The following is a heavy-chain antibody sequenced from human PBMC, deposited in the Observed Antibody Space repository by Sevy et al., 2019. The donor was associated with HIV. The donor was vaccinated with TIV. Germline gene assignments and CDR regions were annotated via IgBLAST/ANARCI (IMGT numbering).Heavy chain of an antibody. V-gene: IGHV4-34*01. CDR3: ARGRREDSSSPYFDF. J-gene: IGHJ4*02. CDR1: GELFSGYY. CDR2: INHIGRT. D-gene: IGHD6-6*01. Sequence: SETLSLTCAVYGELFSGYYWSWIRQPPGKGLEWIGEINHIGRTNYNPYLKSRVTISKDTSKNQFSLKLNSMSAADTAMYYCARGRREDSSSPYFDFWGQGTPVTVSS.